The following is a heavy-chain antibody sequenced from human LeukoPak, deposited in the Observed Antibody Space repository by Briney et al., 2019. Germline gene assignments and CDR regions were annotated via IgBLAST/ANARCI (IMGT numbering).Heavy chain of an antibody. Sequence: ASVKVSCKASGGTFSSYAISWVRQAPGQGLEWMGGIIPIFGTANYAQKFQGRVTITADESTSTAYMELSSLRSEDTAVYYCARDGGGCSGGSCYPLAFDYWGQGTLVTVSS. CDR3: ARDGGGCSGGSCYPLAFDY. V-gene: IGHV1-69*13. J-gene: IGHJ4*02. CDR1: GGTFSSYA. CDR2: IIPIFGTA. D-gene: IGHD2-15*01.